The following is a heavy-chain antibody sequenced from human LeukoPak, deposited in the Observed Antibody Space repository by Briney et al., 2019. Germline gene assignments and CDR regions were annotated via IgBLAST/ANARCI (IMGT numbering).Heavy chain of an antibody. V-gene: IGHV3-23*01. Sequence: GGSLRLSCAASGFTFSSYAMSWVRQAPGKGLEWVSAISGSGGSTYYADSVKGRFTISRDNSKNTLYLQMNSLRAEDTAVYYCAKDYSSSWYTDYYFDYWGQGTLVTVSS. CDR2: ISGSGGST. CDR1: GFTFSSYA. CDR3: AKDYSSSWYTDYYFDY. D-gene: IGHD6-13*01. J-gene: IGHJ4*02.